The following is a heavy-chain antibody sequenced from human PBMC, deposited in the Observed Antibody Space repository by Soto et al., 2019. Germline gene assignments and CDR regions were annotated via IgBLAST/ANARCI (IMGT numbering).Heavy chain of an antibody. V-gene: IGHV1-69*13. J-gene: IGHJ6*02. D-gene: IGHD5-18*01. Sequence: GASVKVSCKASGGTFSSYAISWVRQAPGQGLEWMGGIIPIFGTANYAQKFQGRVTITADESTSTAYMELSSLRSEDTAVYYCAAMVTISYYYYGMDVWGQGTTVTVS. CDR1: GGTFSSYA. CDR2: IIPIFGTA. CDR3: AAMVTISYYYYGMDV.